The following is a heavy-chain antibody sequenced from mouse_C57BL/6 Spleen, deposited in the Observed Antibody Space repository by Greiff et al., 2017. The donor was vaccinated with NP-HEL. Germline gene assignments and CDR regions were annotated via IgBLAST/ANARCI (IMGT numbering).Heavy chain of an antibody. D-gene: IGHD1-1*01. CDR1: GFTFTDYY. J-gene: IGHJ1*03. CDR3: ARYNYGSSYEWYFDV. CDR2: IRNKANGYTT. Sequence: EVQLVESGGGLVQPGGSLSLSCAASGFTFTDYYMSWVRQPPGKALEWLGFIRNKANGYTTEYSASVKGRFTISRDNSQSILYLQMNALRAEDSATYYCARYNYGSSYEWYFDVWGTGTTVTVSS. V-gene: IGHV7-3*01.